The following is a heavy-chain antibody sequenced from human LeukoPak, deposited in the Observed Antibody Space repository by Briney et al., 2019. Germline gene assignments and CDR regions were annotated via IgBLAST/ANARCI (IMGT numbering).Heavy chain of an antibody. J-gene: IGHJ4*02. CDR2: IYYSGST. CDR1: GGSISSSSYY. V-gene: IGHV4-39*01. D-gene: IGHD3-22*01. Sequence: SETLSLTCTVSGGSISSSSYYWGWIRQPPGKGLEWIGSIYYSGSTCYNPSLKSRVTISVDTSKNQFSLKLSSVTAADTAVYYCARARDGATMIVVVDYFDYWGQGTLVTVSS. CDR3: ARARDGATMIVVVDYFDY.